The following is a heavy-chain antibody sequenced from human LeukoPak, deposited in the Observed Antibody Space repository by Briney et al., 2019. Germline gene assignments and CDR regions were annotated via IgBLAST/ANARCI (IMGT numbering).Heavy chain of an antibody. V-gene: IGHV4-61*02. Sequence: SQTLSLTCTVSGGSISSGSYYWSWIRQPAGKELEWIGRIYTSGSTNYNPSLKSRVTISVDTSKNQFSLKLSSVTAADTAVYYCARERLYGGNSRFYYWGQGTLVTVSS. CDR3: ARERLYGGNSRFYY. CDR1: GGSISSGSYY. CDR2: IYTSGST. J-gene: IGHJ4*02. D-gene: IGHD4-23*01.